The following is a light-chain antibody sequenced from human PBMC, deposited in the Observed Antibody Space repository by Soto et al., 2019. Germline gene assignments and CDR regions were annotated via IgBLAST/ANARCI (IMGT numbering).Light chain of an antibody. CDR2: AAS. Sequence: DIQLTQSPSFLSASVGDRVTITCRASQGISSYLAWYQQKPGKAPKLLIYAASTLQSRVPSRFSGSGSGTEFTLTISSLQPEDFATYYCQQERTFGQGTKVEIK. CDR1: QGISSY. J-gene: IGKJ1*01. CDR3: QQERT. V-gene: IGKV1-9*01.